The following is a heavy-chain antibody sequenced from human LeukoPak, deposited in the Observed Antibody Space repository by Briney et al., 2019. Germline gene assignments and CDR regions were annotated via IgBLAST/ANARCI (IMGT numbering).Heavy chain of an antibody. CDR2: ITGSGDRT. CDR3: AKDKLWLFDAFEI. J-gene: IGHJ3*02. CDR1: GFTFNNYA. Sequence: GGSLRLSCAASGFTFNNYAMSWVRQAPGKGLEWVSTITGSGDRTYYAESVKGRITISRDNSKNTLYLQMNSLRAEDTAVYYCAKDKLWLFDAFEIWGQGTMVTVSS. D-gene: IGHD2-21*01. V-gene: IGHV3-23*01.